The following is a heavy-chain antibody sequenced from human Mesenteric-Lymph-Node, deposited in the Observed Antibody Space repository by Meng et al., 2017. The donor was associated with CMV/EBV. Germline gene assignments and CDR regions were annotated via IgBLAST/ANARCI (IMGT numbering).Heavy chain of an antibody. V-gene: IGHV3-30*03. J-gene: IGHJ6*02. CDR2: ISYDGNKK. Sequence: GESLKISCAASGFTFPDYGMHWVRQAPGKGLEWVSLISYDGNKKYYADSVKGRFTISRDNAKNTLYLQMNSLRAEDTAVYYCATSEYYDILTGYYTTYYYYGMDVWGQGTTVTVSS. CDR3: ATSEYYDILTGYYTTYYYYGMDV. D-gene: IGHD3-9*01. CDR1: GFTFPDYG.